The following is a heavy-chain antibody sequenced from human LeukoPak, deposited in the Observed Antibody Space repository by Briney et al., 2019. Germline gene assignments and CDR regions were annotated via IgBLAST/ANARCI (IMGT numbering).Heavy chain of an antibody. Sequence: PGGSLRLSCAASGFTLSSYAMSWVRQAPGKGLEWVSLISGSGGSTYYADSVKGRFPISRDNSKNTLFLQMNSLRAEDTAVYYWGGGSGYYLGHFDYWGQGTLVTVSS. V-gene: IGHV3-23*01. J-gene: IGHJ4*02. CDR1: GFTLSSYA. D-gene: IGHD3-3*01. CDR3: GGGSGYYLGHFDY. CDR2: ISGSGGST.